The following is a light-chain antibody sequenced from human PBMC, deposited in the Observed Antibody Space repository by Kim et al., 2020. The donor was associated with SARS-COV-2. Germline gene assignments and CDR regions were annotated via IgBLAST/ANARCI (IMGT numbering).Light chain of an antibody. CDR2: AAS. J-gene: IGKJ1*01. Sequence: AAVGDRVTTTCRASQGIRNDLGWYQQKPGKAPKLLIYAASSLQSGVPSRCSGSGSGTDFTLTISSLQPEDFATYYCLQDYNYPVTFGQGTKVDIK. CDR1: QGIRND. CDR3: LQDYNYPVT. V-gene: IGKV1-6*01.